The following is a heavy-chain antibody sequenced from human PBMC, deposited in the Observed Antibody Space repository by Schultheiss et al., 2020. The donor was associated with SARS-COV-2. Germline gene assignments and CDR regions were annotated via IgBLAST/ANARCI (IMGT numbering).Heavy chain of an antibody. V-gene: IGHV3-23*01. CDR1: GFIFTSYG. J-gene: IGHJ6*02. D-gene: IGHD3-10*01. Sequence: GGSLRLSCEASGFIFTSYGMHWVRQAPGKGLEWVSGISGSGGSTYYADSVKGRFTISRDNSKNTLYLQMNSLRAEDSAVYYCARAAYGLGSSIYYGLDVWGQGTTVTVSS. CDR3: ARAAYGLGSSIYYGLDV. CDR2: ISGSGGST.